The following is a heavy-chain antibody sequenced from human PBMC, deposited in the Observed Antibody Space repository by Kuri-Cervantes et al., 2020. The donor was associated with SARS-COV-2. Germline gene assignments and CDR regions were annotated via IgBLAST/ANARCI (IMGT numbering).Heavy chain of an antibody. CDR3: ARGPGLYSRKAYGMDV. Sequence: SETLSLTCAVYGGSFSGYYWSWIRQPPGKGLEWIGEINHSGSTNYNPSLKSRVTISVDASKNQFSLKLSSVTAADMAVYYCARGPGLYSRKAYGMDVWGQGTTVTVSS. D-gene: IGHD3-16*02. CDR2: INHSGST. CDR1: GGSFSGYY. J-gene: IGHJ6*02. V-gene: IGHV4-34*01.